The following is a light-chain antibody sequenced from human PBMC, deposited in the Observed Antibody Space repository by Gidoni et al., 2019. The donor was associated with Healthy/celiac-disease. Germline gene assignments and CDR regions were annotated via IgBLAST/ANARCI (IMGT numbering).Light chain of an antibody. J-gene: IGLJ2*01. V-gene: IGLV3-21*04. Sequence: SYVLTQPPSLSVAPGKTARITCGGNNIGSKSVHWYQQKPGQAPVLVIYYDSDRPSGIPERFSGSNSGNTATLTISRVEAGDEADYYCQVWDSSSDRVVFGGGTKLTVL. CDR1: NIGSKS. CDR2: YDS. CDR3: QVWDSSSDRVV.